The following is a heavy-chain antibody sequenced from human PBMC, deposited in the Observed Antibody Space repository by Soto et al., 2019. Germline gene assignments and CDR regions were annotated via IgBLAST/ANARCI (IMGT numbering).Heavy chain of an antibody. CDR3: ASSYYDFWSGYYIVTWFDP. CDR2: IYYSGST. J-gene: IGHJ5*02. D-gene: IGHD3-3*01. CDR1: GGSISSSSYY. Sequence: SETLSLTCTVSGGSISSSSYYWGWIHQPPGKGLEWIGSIYYSGSTYYNPSLKSRVTISVDTSKNQFSLKLSSVTAAETAVYYCASSYYDFWSGYYIVTWFDPWGQGTLVTVSS. V-gene: IGHV4-39*01.